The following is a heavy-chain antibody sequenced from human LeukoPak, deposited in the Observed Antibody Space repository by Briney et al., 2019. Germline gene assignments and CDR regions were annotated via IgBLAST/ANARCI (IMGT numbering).Heavy chain of an antibody. D-gene: IGHD3-22*01. V-gene: IGHV3-23*01. CDR3: AKDLDSTGYYTPDP. J-gene: IGHJ5*02. Sequence: GGSLRLSCAASGFTFSSYSMNWVRQAPGKGLEWVSLISVGGGNTHYADSVQGRFTISRGDSQNTLYLQMNSLGAEDTAVYYCAKDLDSTGYYTPDPWGQGTLVTVSS. CDR2: ISVGGGNT. CDR1: GFTFSSYS.